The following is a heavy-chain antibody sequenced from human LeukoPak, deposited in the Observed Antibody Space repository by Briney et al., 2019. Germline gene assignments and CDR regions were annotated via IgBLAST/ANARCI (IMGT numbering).Heavy chain of an antibody. D-gene: IGHD4-17*01. CDR3: ARANPVTTYYFDY. Sequence: GGSLRLSCAASGFTFSSCEMHWVRQAPGNGLEWVSYITSSGSTIYYADSVKGRFTISRDNAKNSLYLQMNSLRAEDTAVYYCARANPVTTYYFDYWGQGTVVTVSS. CDR2: ITSSGSTI. CDR1: GFTFSSCE. J-gene: IGHJ4*02. V-gene: IGHV3-48*03.